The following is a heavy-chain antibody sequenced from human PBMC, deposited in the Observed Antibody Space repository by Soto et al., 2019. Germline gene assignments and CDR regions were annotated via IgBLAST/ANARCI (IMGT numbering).Heavy chain of an antibody. J-gene: IGHJ5*02. V-gene: IGHV4-34*01. CDR1: VGSFSNYQ. CDR2: TNDTGIT. D-gene: IGHD3-3*01. CDR3: ERGWRFDP. Sequence: SETLSVTCAFRVGSFSNYQWNWVRQTPGQGLEWTGQTNDTGITNYNPSLKSRITMSVDTSKKEFSLKLTSVTAADTAVYYCERGWRFDPWGQGTLVTFSS.